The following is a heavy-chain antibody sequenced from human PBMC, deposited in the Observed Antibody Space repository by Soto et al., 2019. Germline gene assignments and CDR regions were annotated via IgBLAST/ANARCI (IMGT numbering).Heavy chain of an antibody. CDR3: ARESTVTTFVGYYYYMDV. J-gene: IGHJ6*03. Sequence: SETLSLTCTVSGGSISSYYWSWIRQPPGKGLEWIGYIYYSGSTNYNPSLKSRVTISVDTSKNQFSLKLSSVTAADTVVYYCARESTVTTFVGYYYYMDVWGKGTTVTVSS. CDR2: IYYSGST. V-gene: IGHV4-59*01. D-gene: IGHD4-17*01. CDR1: GGSISSYY.